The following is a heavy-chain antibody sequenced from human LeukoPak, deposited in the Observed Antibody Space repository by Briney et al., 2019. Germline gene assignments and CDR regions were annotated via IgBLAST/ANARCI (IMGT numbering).Heavy chain of an antibody. CDR2: IIPIFGTA. Sequence: SVKVSCKASGGTFSSYAVSWVRQAPGQGLEWMGGIIPIFGTANYAQKFQGRVTITTGESTSTAYMELSSLRSEDTAVYYCARQGGITIFGVAQPGGAFDIWGQGTMVTVSS. V-gene: IGHV1-69*05. D-gene: IGHD3-3*01. CDR1: GGTFSSYA. J-gene: IGHJ3*02. CDR3: ARQGGITIFGVAQPGGAFDI.